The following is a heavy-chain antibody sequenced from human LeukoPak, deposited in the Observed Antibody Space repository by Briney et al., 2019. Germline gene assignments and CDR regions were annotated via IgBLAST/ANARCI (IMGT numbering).Heavy chain of an antibody. CDR2: IYYGGST. V-gene: IGHV4-59*01. Sequence: PSETLSLTCTVSGGSISSYYWSWIRQPPGKGLEWIGYIYYGGSTNYNPSLKSRVTISVDTSKNQFSLKLSSVTAADTAVYYCARVSSFPRGWYYFDYWGQGTLVTVSS. J-gene: IGHJ4*02. D-gene: IGHD3-10*01. CDR1: GGSISSYY. CDR3: ARVSSFPRGWYYFDY.